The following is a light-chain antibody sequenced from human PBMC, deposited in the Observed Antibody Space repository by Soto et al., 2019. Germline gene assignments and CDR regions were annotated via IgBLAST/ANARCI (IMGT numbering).Light chain of an antibody. Sequence: DIQMTQSPSTLSASVGDRVTITCRASQSVRSWLACYQQKPGRAPKFLIYDASSLESGVPSRFSGSGSGTEFTLTISNLQPDDFATYYCQQYDNYPLTFGGGTKVEI. CDR3: QQYDNYPLT. J-gene: IGKJ4*01. CDR1: QSVRSW. CDR2: DAS. V-gene: IGKV1-5*01.